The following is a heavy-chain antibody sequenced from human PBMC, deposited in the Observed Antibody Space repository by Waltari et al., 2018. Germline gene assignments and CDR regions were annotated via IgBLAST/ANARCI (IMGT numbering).Heavy chain of an antibody. CDR2: IYWDDDK. V-gene: IGHV2-5*02. J-gene: IGHJ3*02. CDR3: ATKRDVGPYGDYVGFDFDI. CDR1: GFSLSTSGVG. Sequence: QITLKESGPTLVKPTQTLTLTCTFSGFSLSTSGVGVGWIRQPPGKALEWLALIYWDDDKRYSPSLKSRLTITKDTSKNQVVLTMTNMDPVDTATYYCATKRDVGPYGDYVGFDFDIWGQGTMVTVSS. D-gene: IGHD4-17*01.